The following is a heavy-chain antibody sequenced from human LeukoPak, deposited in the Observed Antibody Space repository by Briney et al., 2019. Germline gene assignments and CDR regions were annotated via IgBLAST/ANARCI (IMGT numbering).Heavy chain of an antibody. CDR1: GGSISSGDYY. CDR3: ARGHTVVTVYYYYGMDV. Sequence: PSQTLSLTCTVSGGSISSGDYYWSWIRQPPGKGLEWIGYIYYSGSTYYNPSLKSRVTISVDTSKNQFSLKLSSVTAADTAVYYCARGHTVVTVYYYYGMDVWGQGTTVTVSS. D-gene: IGHD4-23*01. J-gene: IGHJ6*02. CDR2: IYYSGST. V-gene: IGHV4-30-4*01.